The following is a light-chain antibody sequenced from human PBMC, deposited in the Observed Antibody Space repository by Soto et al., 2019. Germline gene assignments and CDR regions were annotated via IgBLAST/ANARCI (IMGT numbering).Light chain of an antibody. V-gene: IGKV1-5*01. CDR1: QSISSW. CDR3: QQYNSYSWT. Sequence: DIQMTQSPSTLSASVGDRVTITCRASQSISSWLAWYQQKPGKAPKLLIYDASSLESGVPSRFSGNRSGTEFTLTISSLQPDDFATYYCQQYNSYSWTFGQGTKVVIK. CDR2: DAS. J-gene: IGKJ1*01.